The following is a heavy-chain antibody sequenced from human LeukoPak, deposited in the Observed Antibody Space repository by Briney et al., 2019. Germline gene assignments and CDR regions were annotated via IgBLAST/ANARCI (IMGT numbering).Heavy chain of an antibody. CDR2: IYTSGST. CDR3: AREEDSSGWFRPDY. J-gene: IGHJ4*02. V-gene: IGHV4-4*07. Sequence: SETLSLTCTVSGGSISSYYWSWIRQPAGKGLEWIGRIYTSGSTNYNPSLKSRVTMSVDTSKNQFSLKLSSVTAADTAVYYCAREEDSSGWFRPDYWGQGTLVTVSS. CDR1: GGSISSYY. D-gene: IGHD6-19*01.